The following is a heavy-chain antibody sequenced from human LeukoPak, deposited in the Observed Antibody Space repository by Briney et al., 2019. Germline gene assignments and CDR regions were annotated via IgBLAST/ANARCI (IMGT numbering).Heavy chain of an antibody. CDR1: GFTFSSYA. J-gene: IGHJ4*02. CDR3: AKEGGYCSGSSCYTTSFDY. V-gene: IGHV3-23*01. D-gene: IGHD2-2*02. CDR2: INSGGRT. Sequence: PGGSLRLSCAASGFTFSSYAMSWVRQAPGKGLEWVSAINSGGRTYYADSVKGRFTISRDNSKSTLYLQLNSLRAEDTAVYYSAKEGGYCSGSSCYTTSFDYWGQGTLVTVSS.